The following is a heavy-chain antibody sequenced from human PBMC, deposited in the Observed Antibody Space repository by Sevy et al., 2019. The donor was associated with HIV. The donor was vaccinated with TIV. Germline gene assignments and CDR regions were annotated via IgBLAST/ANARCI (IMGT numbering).Heavy chain of an antibody. Sequence: GGSLRLSCAASGFTFSSYGMHWVRQAPGKGLEWVALISYDGSNKYYADSVKGRFTISRDNSKNTLYLQMNSLRAEETAVYYCAKDRQPGGYVPYYYYYGMDVWGQGTTVTVSS. CDR3: AKDRQPGGYVPYYYYYGMDV. CDR1: GFTFSSYG. CDR2: ISYDGSNK. J-gene: IGHJ6*02. V-gene: IGHV3-30*18. D-gene: IGHD5-12*01.